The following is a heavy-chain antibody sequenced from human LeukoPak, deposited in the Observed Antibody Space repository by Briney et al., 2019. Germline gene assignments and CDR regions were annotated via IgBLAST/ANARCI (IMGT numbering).Heavy chain of an antibody. J-gene: IGHJ3*02. Sequence: GGSLRLSCAAYGFTFSSYAMSWVRQAPGKGLEWVAVISYDGSNKNYADSVKGRFTISRDNSKNTLDLQMNSLRAEDTAVYYCARDGSFIVVVPAAPLDAFDIWGQGTMVTVSS. V-gene: IGHV3-30-3*01. CDR2: ISYDGSNK. CDR1: GFTFSSYA. CDR3: ARDGSFIVVVPAAPLDAFDI. D-gene: IGHD2-2*01.